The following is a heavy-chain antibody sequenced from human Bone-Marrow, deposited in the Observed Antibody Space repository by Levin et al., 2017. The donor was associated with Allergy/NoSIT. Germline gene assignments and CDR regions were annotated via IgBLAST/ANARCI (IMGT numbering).Heavy chain of an antibody. J-gene: IGHJ6*02. CDR2: MNPNSGNT. CDR3: ARGDGGLLWFGEFRNIHYYYGMDV. V-gene: IGHV1-8*01. Sequence: GESLKISCKASGYTFTSYDINWVRQATGQGLEWMGWMNPNSGNTGYAQKFQGRVTMTRNTSISTAYMELSSLRSEDTAVYYCARGDGGLLWFGEFRNIHYYYGMDVWGQGTTVTVSS. CDR1: GYTFTSYD. D-gene: IGHD3-10*01.